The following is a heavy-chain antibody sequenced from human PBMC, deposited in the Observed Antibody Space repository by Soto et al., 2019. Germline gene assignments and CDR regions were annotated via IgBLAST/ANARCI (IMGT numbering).Heavy chain of an antibody. Sequence: QVQLVQSGAEEKKPGASVKVSCKASGYTFTSYAMHWVRQAPGQRLEWMGWINAGNGNTKYSQKFQGRVTITRDTAASKAYMELSSLRSEDTAVYYCARDPRYYGMDVLGQGTTVTVSS. CDR2: INAGNGNT. V-gene: IGHV1-3*05. J-gene: IGHJ6*02. CDR1: GYTFTSYA. CDR3: ARDPRYYGMDV.